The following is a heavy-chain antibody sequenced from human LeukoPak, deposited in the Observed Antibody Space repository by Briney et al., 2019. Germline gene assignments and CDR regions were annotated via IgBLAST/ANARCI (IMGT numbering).Heavy chain of an antibody. Sequence: PSETPSLTCTVSGGSISSYYWSWIRQPPGKGLEWIGYIYYSGSTNYNPSLKSRVTISVDTSKNQFSLKLSSVTAADTAVYYCARLSGITMVRGVIITKPHAFDIWGQGTMVTVSS. CDR3: ARLSGITMVRGVIITKPHAFDI. CDR2: IYYSGST. D-gene: IGHD3-10*01. J-gene: IGHJ3*02. V-gene: IGHV4-59*08. CDR1: GGSISSYY.